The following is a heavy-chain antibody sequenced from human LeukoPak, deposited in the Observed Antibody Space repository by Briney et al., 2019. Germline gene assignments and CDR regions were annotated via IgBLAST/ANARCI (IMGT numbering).Heavy chain of an antibody. CDR2: IHYSGRT. CDR1: GGPISSSSYY. J-gene: IGHJ3*02. D-gene: IGHD2-15*01. V-gene: IGHV4-39*02. Sequence: SETLSLTCTVSGGPISSSSYYWGWIRQPRGKRLEWIGSIHYSGRTYDNPSLKSRVTISLDMSKNHFSLKLSSVTAADTAVYYCARPLGYCSGGSCYGDAFDIWGQGTMVTVSS. CDR3: ARPLGYCSGGSCYGDAFDI.